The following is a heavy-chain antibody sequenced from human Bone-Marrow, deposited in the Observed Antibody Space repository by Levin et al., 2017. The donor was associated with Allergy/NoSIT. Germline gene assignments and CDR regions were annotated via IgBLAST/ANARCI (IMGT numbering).Heavy chain of an antibody. CDR2: IKQDGSEK. J-gene: IGHJ4*02. V-gene: IGHV3-7*01. CDR1: GFSFSQYY. Sequence: QPGGSLRLSCAASGFSFSQYYMSWVRQAPGKGLEWVANIKQDGSEKYYVDSVKGRFTISRDNARNSLYLHMNSLRAEDTAVYYCRTSSWVPAHFDYWGQGTRVTVSS. CDR3: RTSSWVPAHFDY. D-gene: IGHD6-13*01.